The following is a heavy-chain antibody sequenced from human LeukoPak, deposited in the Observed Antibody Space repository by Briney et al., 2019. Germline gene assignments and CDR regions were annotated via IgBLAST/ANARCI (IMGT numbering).Heavy chain of an antibody. J-gene: IGHJ6*02. V-gene: IGHV3-30*04. CDR3: ARDSSSWRMYGMDV. CDR1: GFTFSSYA. CDR2: ISYDASNK. D-gene: IGHD6-13*01. Sequence: GGSLRLSCAASGFTFSSYAMHWVRQAPGKGLEWVVVISYDASNKYYADSVKGRFTISRDNSKNTLYLQMNSLRAEDTAVYYCARDSSSWRMYGMDVWGQGTTVTVSS.